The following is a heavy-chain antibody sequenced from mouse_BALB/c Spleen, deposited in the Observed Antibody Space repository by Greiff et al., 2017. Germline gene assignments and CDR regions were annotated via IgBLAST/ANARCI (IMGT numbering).Heavy chain of an antibody. CDR1: GFTFSSYA. CDR2: ISSGGST. CDR3: ARVLYYYGSSLYAMDY. J-gene: IGHJ4*01. V-gene: IGHV5-6-5*01. D-gene: IGHD1-1*01. Sequence: EVKLMESGGGLVKPGGSLKLSCAASGFTFSSYAMSWVRQTPEKRLEWVASISSGGSTYYPDSVKGRFTISRDNARNTLYLQMSSLKSEDTAMYYCARVLYYYGSSLYAMDYWGQGTSVTVSS.